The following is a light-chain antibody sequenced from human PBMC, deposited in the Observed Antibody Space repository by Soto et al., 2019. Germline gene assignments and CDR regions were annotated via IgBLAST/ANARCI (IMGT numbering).Light chain of an antibody. CDR3: QQSYSTSIT. CDR2: TAS. V-gene: IGKV1-39*01. CDR1: QNISHF. Sequence: DIQITQSQSSLSASVGDRVTITCRASQNISHFLNWYQQTPGKAPKLLISTASTLPTGVPSRFDGSGSGTDFTLTINNLQPEDFATYYCQQSYSTSITFGQGTRLEIK. J-gene: IGKJ5*01.